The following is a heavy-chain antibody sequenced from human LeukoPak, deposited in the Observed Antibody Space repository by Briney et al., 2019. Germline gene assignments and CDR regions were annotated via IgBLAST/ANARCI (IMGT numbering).Heavy chain of an antibody. D-gene: IGHD5-18*01. Sequence: ASEKVSCKASGYTFTKYGISWVRQAPGQALEWMGWISAYNGNTNYAQKFQGRITMTTDTSTSTAYMELRSLRSDDTAVYYCARDGTAMEYFDYWGQGTLVTVSS. J-gene: IGHJ4*02. V-gene: IGHV1-18*01. CDR1: GYTFTKYG. CDR3: ARDGTAMEYFDY. CDR2: ISAYNGNT.